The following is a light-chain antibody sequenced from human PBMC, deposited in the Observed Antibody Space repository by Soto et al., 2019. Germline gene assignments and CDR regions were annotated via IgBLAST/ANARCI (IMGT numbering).Light chain of an antibody. J-gene: IGKJ2*01. V-gene: IGKV3-20*01. CDR3: QQCGSSPPYT. CDR2: GAS. CDR1: QIVSSRY. Sequence: EIVLTQSPGTLSLSPGERATLSCRASQIVSSRYLAWYQQKPGQSPRLLIYGASSRTTGIPDRFSGSGSGTGFTLTMSRLEAEDVAVYYCQQCGSSPPYTFGQGTKLEIK.